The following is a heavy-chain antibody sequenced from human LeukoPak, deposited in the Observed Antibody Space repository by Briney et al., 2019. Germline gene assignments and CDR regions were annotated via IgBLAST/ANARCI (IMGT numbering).Heavy chain of an antibody. CDR2: ISGSGSNT. V-gene: IGHV3-23*01. Sequence: GGSLRLSCAASGFTFDDYAMHWVRQAPGKGLEWVSAISGSGSNTYYADSLRGRFTISRDNSKNTVLLQMSSLRAEDTAEYYCARERLVVGSAYFDFWGQGTLVTVSS. CDR1: GFTFDDYA. CDR3: ARERLVVGSAYFDF. J-gene: IGHJ4*02. D-gene: IGHD1-26*01.